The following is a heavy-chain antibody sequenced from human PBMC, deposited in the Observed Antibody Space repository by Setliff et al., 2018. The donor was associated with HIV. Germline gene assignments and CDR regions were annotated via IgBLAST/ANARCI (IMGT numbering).Heavy chain of an antibody. Sequence: GGSLRLSCAASGFTFSNAWMSWVRQAPGKGLEWVGRIKSKTDGGTTDYAAPVKGRFTISRGDSKNTLYLQMNSLRAEDTAVYYCAKSPPDLRTPNPNSMIVVVDYWGQGTLVTVSS. J-gene: IGHJ4*02. CDR3: AKSPPDLRTPNPNSMIVVVDY. D-gene: IGHD3-22*01. CDR2: IKSKTDGGTT. V-gene: IGHV3-15*01. CDR1: GFTFSNAW.